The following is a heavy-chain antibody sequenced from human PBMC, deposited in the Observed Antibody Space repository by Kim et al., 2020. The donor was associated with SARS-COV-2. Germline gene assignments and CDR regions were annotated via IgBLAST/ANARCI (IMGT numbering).Heavy chain of an antibody. V-gene: IGHV3-7*01. D-gene: IGHD6-13*01. CDR3: AREGPYSSSWQINWFDP. J-gene: IGHJ5*02. CDR2: IKQDGSEK. CDR1: GFTFSSYW. Sequence: GGSLRLSCAASGFTFSSYWMSWVRQAPGKGLEWVANIKQDGSEKYYVDSVKGRFTISRDNAKNSLYLQMNSLRAEDTAVYYCAREGPYSSSWQINWFDPWGQGTLVTVSS.